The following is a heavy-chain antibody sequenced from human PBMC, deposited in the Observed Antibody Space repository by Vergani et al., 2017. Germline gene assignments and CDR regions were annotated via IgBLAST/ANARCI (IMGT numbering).Heavy chain of an antibody. D-gene: IGHD3-22*01. V-gene: IGHV4-31*03. Sequence: VQLQESGQGLVKPSQTLSLTCTVPGGSISSGGYYWSWIRQHPGKGLEWIGYIYYSGSTYYNPSLKSRVTISVDTSKNQFSQKLSSVTAADTAVDYCASELQYRDYYVSSGYYSFFDYWGQGTLVTVSS. J-gene: IGHJ4*02. CDR1: GGSISSGGYY. CDR2: IYYSGST. CDR3: ASELQYRDYYVSSGYYSFFDY.